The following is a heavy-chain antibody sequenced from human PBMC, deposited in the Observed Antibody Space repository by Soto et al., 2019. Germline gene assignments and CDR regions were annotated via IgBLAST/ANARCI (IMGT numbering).Heavy chain of an antibody. J-gene: IGHJ4*02. CDR2: VFYTGFT. Sequence: PSGSLALACAVSGGTVYSSYDYWAWLRQSPGKGPEWIGSVFYTGFTSYNPSLESRVSVSVDTSKNQFSLKVSGVSAADTAVYYCATSQKGYNWNYFDHWGQGALVTVSS. CDR1: GGTVYSSYDY. D-gene: IGHD1-20*01. CDR3: ATSQKGYNWNYFDH. V-gene: IGHV4-39*01.